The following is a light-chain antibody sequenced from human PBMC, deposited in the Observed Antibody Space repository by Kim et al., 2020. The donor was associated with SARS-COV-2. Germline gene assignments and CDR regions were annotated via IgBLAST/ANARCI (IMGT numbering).Light chain of an antibody. CDR2: KAS. CDR1: QTISSW. J-gene: IGKJ4*01. CDR3: QQYNSYSLT. Sequence: AAVGDRVTITCRASQTISSWLAWYQQKPGKAPKLLIYKASSLESGVPSRFSGSGSGTEFTLTISSLQPDDFATYYCQQYNSYSLTFGGGTKVDIK. V-gene: IGKV1-5*03.